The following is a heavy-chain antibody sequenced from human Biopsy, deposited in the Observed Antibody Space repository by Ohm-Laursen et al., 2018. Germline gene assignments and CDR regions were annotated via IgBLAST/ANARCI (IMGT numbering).Heavy chain of an antibody. J-gene: IGHJ5*02. CDR3: ARTPRDSLWSGSYKRGLWFDP. CDR1: RGSIISYY. V-gene: IGHV4-59*01. CDR2: VYTRGIP. Sequence: GTLSLTCSVSRGSIISYYWTWIRQPPGQGLEWIGHVYTRGIPKYNPSLKSRVTISKDTSKNQFSLQVNSVTAAATAVYYCARTPRDSLWSGSYKRGLWFDPWGQGTLVIVSS. D-gene: IGHD3-3*01.